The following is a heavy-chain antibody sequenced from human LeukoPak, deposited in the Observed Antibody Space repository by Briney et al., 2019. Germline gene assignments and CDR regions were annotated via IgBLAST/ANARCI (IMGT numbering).Heavy chain of an antibody. CDR3: ARTNYFDSSDYLL. CDR1: GFTVSSNY. J-gene: IGHJ4*02. V-gene: IGHV3-66*01. Sequence: GGSLRLSCAASGFTVSSNYMSWVRQAPGNGLEWVSVIYSGGSTYYADSVKGRFTISRDNSKNTLYLQMNILRAEDTAAYYCARTNYFDSSDYLLWGQGTLVTVSS. CDR2: IYSGGST. D-gene: IGHD3-22*01.